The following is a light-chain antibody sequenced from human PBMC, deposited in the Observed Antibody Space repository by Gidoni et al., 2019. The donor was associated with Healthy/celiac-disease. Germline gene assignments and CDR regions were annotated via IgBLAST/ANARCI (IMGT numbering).Light chain of an antibody. Sequence: SYVLTQPPSVSVAPGKPARITCGGNNIGSKRVHWYQQKPGQAPVLVIYYDSDRPSGIPERFSGSNSGTTATLTISRVEAGDEADYYCQVWDSSSDHPVFGGGTKLTGL. CDR1: NIGSKR. V-gene: IGLV3-21*04. CDR2: YDS. J-gene: IGLJ2*01. CDR3: QVWDSSSDHPV.